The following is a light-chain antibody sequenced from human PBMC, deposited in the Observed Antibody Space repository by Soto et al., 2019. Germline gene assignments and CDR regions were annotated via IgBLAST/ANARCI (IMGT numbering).Light chain of an antibody. Sequence: QSVLTQPASVSGSTGQSITISCTGTSSDVGGYNYVSWYQQHPGKAPKLMIYDVSNRPSGVSNRFSGSKSGNTASLTISGLQVEDEADYYCSSYTSSSTLLYVFGTGTKVTVL. CDR3: SSYTSSSTLLYV. CDR1: SSDVGGYNY. V-gene: IGLV2-14*01. CDR2: DVS. J-gene: IGLJ1*01.